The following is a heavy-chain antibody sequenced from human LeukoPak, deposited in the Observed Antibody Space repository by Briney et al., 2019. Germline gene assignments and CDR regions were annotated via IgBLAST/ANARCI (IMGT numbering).Heavy chain of an antibody. Sequence: GGSLRLSCAASGFTFKTYTMTWVRHGPGKGLEWVSSITGDSKYITYADSVKGRFTISTDNAKNSLYLQVASLRGDDTATYYCAREGNDYYYDQWGQGTLVTVSP. D-gene: IGHD3-16*01. CDR2: ITGDSKYI. J-gene: IGHJ4*02. CDR3: AREGNDYYYDQ. V-gene: IGHV3-21*01. CDR1: GFTFKTYT.